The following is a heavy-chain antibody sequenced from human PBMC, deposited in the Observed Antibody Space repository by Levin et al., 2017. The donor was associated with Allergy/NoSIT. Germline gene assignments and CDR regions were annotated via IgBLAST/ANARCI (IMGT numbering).Heavy chain of an antibody. CDR2: IYYSGST. Sequence: SETLSLTCTVSGGSISSGDYYWSWIRQPPGKGLEWIGYIYYSGSTYYNPSLKSRVTISVDTSKNQFSLKLSSVTAADTAVYYCARESEIITGTGGFDYWGQGTLVTVSS. CDR3: ARESEIITGTGGFDY. V-gene: IGHV4-30-4*01. D-gene: IGHD1-7*01. CDR1: GGSISSGDYY. J-gene: IGHJ4*02.